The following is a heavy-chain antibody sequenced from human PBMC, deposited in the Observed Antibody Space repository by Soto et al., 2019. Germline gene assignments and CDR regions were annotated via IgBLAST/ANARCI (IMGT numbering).Heavy chain of an antibody. Sequence: HGESLKISCQGSGYSFSSYWIGWVRQMPGKGLEWMGIIYPGDSDTRYSPSFQGQVTISADKSITTAYLQWTSLKASDTAIYYCARRGSGLDYWGQGTLVTVSS. J-gene: IGHJ4*02. V-gene: IGHV5-51*01. CDR1: GYSFSSYW. CDR2: IYPGDSDT. CDR3: ARRGSGLDY.